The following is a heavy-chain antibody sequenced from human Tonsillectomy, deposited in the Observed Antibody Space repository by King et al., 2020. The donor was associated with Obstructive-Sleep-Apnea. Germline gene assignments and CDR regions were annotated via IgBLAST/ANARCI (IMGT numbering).Heavy chain of an antibody. CDR1: GYTFTTYT. Sequence: VQLVQSGAEVKKPGASVKVSCKASGYTFTTYTMHWVRQAPGQRLEWMGWINGGNVNTKYSQNFQGRVTITRDTSASIVYMELSSLRSEDTSVYYCARGGYDWEYWGQGTLVTVSS. V-gene: IGHV1-3*01. J-gene: IGHJ4*02. D-gene: IGHD5-12*01. CDR3: ARGGYDWEY. CDR2: INGGNVNT.